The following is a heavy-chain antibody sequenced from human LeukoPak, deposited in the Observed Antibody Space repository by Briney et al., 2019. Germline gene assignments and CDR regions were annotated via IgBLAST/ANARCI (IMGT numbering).Heavy chain of an antibody. D-gene: IGHD3-3*01. CDR2: ISSSSSSI. CDR1: GFSFSNFG. J-gene: IGHJ5*02. Sequence: GRCLRLSCAAAGFSFSNFGMRWVRQAAGEWLEWVACISSSSSSILYADSGKGRFTIARDNAKNSLYLQMRSPRAADTAVYYCARRFDFWSGNYKVKWFDPWGQGTLVTVSS. V-gene: IGHV3-21*01. CDR3: ARRFDFWSGNYKVKWFDP.